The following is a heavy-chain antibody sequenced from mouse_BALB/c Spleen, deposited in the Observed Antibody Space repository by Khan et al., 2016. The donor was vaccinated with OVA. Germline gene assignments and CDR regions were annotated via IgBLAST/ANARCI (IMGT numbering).Heavy chain of an antibody. CDR2: ISTYSGNT. CDR1: GYTFTDYA. Sequence: QVQLKQSGPELVRPGVSVKISCKGSGYTFTDYAMYWVKQSHAESLEWIGLISTYSGNTNYNQKFKGKATMTVDKSSTTAYMELARLTSEDSAIXYCARPAYDAYYDYWGQGTTLTFSS. CDR3: ARPAYDAYYDY. V-gene: IGHV1S137*01. J-gene: IGHJ2*01. D-gene: IGHD2-3*01.